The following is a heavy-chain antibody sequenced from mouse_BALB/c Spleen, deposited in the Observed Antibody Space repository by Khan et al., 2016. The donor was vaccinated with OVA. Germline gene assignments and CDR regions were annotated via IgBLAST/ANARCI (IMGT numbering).Heavy chain of an antibody. CDR2: ISTYSGNT. Sequence: QVQLKESGPELVRPGVSVKISCKGSGYTFTDYAMHWVKQSHAKSLEWIGLISTYSGNTKYKQKFKGKATMTVDKSSSTAYMELARLTAEESAVYCCTRPAYDGYYDYWGQGTTLTVSS. J-gene: IGHJ2*01. D-gene: IGHD2-3*01. CDR1: GYTFTDYA. V-gene: IGHV1S137*01. CDR3: TRPAYDGYYDY.